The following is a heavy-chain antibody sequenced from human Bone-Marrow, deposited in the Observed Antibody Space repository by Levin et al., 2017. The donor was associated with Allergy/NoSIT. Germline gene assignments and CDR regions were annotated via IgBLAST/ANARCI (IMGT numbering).Heavy chain of an antibody. CDR3: ARVFETGTMLDY. CDR1: GYFISSAYY. V-gene: IGHV4-38-2*01. Sequence: SETLSLTCDVSGYFISSAYYWAWVRQPPGKGLEWLGSINHSGNTFYSPSLKSRVTISVDTSKNQFSLRLRSVTAADTAVYYCARVFETGTMLDYWGQGTLVTVSS. CDR2: INHSGNT. J-gene: IGHJ4*02. D-gene: IGHD1-7*01.